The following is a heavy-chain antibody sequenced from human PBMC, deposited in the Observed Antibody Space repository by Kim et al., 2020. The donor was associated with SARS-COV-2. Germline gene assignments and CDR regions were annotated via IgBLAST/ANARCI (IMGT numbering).Heavy chain of an antibody. Sequence: SVKVSCKASGGTFSSYAISWVRQAPGQGLEWMGGSIPIFGTSNYAQKFQGRVTITADESTSTAYMELSSLRSEDTAVYYCARGRGGSYYYYGMDVWGQGPPVTVSS. J-gene: IGHJ6*02. V-gene: IGHV1-69*13. CDR2: SIPIFGTS. CDR3: ARGRGGSYYYYGMDV. D-gene: IGHD3-16*01. CDR1: GGTFSSYA.